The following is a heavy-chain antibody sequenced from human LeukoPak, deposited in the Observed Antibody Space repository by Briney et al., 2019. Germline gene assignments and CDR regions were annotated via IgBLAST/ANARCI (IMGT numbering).Heavy chain of an antibody. CDR2: IYYSGST. V-gene: IGHV4-39*01. J-gene: IGHJ4*02. Sequence: PSETLSLTCTVSGGSISSGSAFWGWIRQPPGKGLEWLGTIYYSGSTYYNPSHKSRVTTSVDTSKNQFSLKLSSVTAADTAVYYCARHVGGSRYYDFWSGYYSDFWGQGTLVTVSS. CDR1: GGSISSGSAF. D-gene: IGHD3-3*01. CDR3: ARHVGGSRYYDFWSGYYSDF.